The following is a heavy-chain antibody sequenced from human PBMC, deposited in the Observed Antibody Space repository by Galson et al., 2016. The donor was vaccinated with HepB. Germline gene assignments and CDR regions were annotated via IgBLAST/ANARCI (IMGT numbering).Heavy chain of an antibody. CDR1: GFTFSSYA. J-gene: IGHJ4*02. CDR2: ISYDGSNK. Sequence: SLRLSCAASGFTFSSYAMHWVRQAPGKGLEWVAAISYDGSNKHYADSVKGRFTISRDNSKNTLYVQMNSLRTEDTAVYYCERDSYSFDYWGQGTLVTVSS. CDR3: ERDSYSFDY. V-gene: IGHV3-30*04.